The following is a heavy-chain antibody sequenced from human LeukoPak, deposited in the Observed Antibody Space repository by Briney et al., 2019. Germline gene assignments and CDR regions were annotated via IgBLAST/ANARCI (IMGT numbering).Heavy chain of an antibody. CDR3: ARGPVRDYSNY. D-gene: IGHD4-11*01. V-gene: IGHV4-31*03. Sequence: PSETPSLTCTVSGVPITSGGYYWGWIRQHPGKGLEWLGYIYYSGSTYYNPSLKSRLTISLDTSKNHFSLRLTSVTAADTAVYYCARGPVRDYSNYWGQGTLVTVSS. CDR1: GVPITSGGYY. CDR2: IYYSGST. J-gene: IGHJ4*02.